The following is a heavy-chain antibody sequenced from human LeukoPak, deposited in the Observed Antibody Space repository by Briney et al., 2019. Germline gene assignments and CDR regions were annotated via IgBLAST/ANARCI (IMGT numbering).Heavy chain of an antibody. J-gene: IGHJ4*02. CDR2: IKSKTDGGTT. CDR3: TSQYFDY. Sequence: GGSLRLSCAASARTFSNTWMNWVRQGPGKGLEWVGRIKSKTDGGTTDYAAPVEGRFTISRDDSKNTVYLQMNSLKTEDTAVYYCTSQYFDYWGQGTLVAVSS. CDR1: ARTFSNTW. V-gene: IGHV3-15*01.